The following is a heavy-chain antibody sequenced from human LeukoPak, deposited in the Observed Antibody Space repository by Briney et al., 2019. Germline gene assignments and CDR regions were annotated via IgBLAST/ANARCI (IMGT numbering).Heavy chain of an antibody. D-gene: IGHD5-12*01. V-gene: IGHV4-31*03. CDR2: IFYSGST. J-gene: IGHJ6*02. CDR1: GGSISSGGYY. Sequence: SETLSLTCTVSGGSISSGGYYWSWIRQHPGKGLEWIGYIFYSGSTYYNPSLKTRITISVDTSKNQFSLKLSSVTAADTAVYYCARGRGYSGYGYYYGMDVWGQGTTVTVSS. CDR3: ARGRGYSGYGYYYGMDV.